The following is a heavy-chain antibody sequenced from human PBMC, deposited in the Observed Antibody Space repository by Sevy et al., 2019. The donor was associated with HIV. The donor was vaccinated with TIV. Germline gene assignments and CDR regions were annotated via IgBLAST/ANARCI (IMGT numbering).Heavy chain of an antibody. CDR2: ISSSGGST. Sequence: GGSLRLSCAASGFTFSGYGMSWVRQAPGQGLEWVSAISSSGGSTYYADSVKGRFTISRDNFRNTLYLQMNSLRAEDTAVYYCAKDRITAARFQHWGQGTLVTVSS. CDR3: AKDRITAARFQH. D-gene: IGHD6-13*01. V-gene: IGHV3-23*01. CDR1: GFTFSGYG. J-gene: IGHJ1*01.